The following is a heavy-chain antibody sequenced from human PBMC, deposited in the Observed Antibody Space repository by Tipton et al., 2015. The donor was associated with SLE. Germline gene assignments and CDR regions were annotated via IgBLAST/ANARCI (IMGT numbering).Heavy chain of an antibody. J-gene: IGHJ4*02. V-gene: IGHV3-9*01. D-gene: IGHD6-19*01. CDR3: VKDGVAVAGFYYFDY. CDR1: GFTFDDYA. Sequence: SLRLSCAASGFTFDDYAMHWVRQAPGKGLEWVSGIHWDSSSIAYADSVKGRFTISRDNAKNSLYLQMNSLRPEDTAIYYCVKDGVAVAGFYYFDYWGQGTLVTVSS. CDR2: IHWDSSSI.